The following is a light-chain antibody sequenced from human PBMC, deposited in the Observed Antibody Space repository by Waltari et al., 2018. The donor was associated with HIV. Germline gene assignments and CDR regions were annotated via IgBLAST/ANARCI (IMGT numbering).Light chain of an antibody. CDR2: KAS. Sequence: DIQLTQSPSALSASVGDTVTITCRASQTISTWLGWYQQKPGKAPKLLIYKASFLQSGVPSRFSGSGSGTEFTLTISSLQPEDFATYYCQQYTTTWTFCQGTKVELK. J-gene: IGKJ1*01. V-gene: IGKV1-5*03. CDR1: QTISTW. CDR3: QQYTTTWT.